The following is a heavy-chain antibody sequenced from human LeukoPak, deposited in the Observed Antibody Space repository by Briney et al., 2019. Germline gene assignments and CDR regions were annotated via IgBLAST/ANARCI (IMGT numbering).Heavy chain of an antibody. V-gene: IGHV3-53*01. CDR2: IYSGGST. CDR1: GFTFSSYS. Sequence: GGSLRLSCAASGFTFSSYSMNWVRQAPGKGLEWVSVIYSGGSTYYADSVKGRFTISRDNSKNTLYLQMNSLRAEDTAVYYCARVGSDYDILTGPPDYWGQGTLVTVSS. CDR3: ARVGSDYDILTGPPDY. J-gene: IGHJ4*02. D-gene: IGHD3-9*01.